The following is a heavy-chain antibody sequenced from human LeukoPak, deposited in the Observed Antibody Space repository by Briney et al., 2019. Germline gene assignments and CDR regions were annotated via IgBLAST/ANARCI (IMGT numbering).Heavy chain of an antibody. CDR1: GGTFSSYA. Sequence: ASVKVSCKASGGTFSSYAISWVRQAPGQGLEWMGRIIPILGIANYARKFQGRVTITADKSTSTAYMELSSLRSEDTAVYYCARVGWFGEFRLDYWGQGTLVTVSS. J-gene: IGHJ4*02. D-gene: IGHD3-10*01. V-gene: IGHV1-69*04. CDR2: IIPILGIA. CDR3: ARVGWFGEFRLDY.